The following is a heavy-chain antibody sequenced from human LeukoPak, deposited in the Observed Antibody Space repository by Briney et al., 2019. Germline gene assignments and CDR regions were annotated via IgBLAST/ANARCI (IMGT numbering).Heavy chain of an antibody. D-gene: IGHD6-6*01. J-gene: IGHJ4*02. CDR2: TSGPGGSR. CDR3: AKKVGLVSAPLYYFDL. CDR1: GFTFSSYA. V-gene: IGHV3-23*01. Sequence: GGYLRLSCAASGFTFSSYAMSWVRQAPGKGLEWVSATSGPGGSRDYADSVKGRFTISRDNSKNTLYLQMNSLRAEDTAIYYCAKKVGLVSAPLYYFDLWGQGTLVTASS.